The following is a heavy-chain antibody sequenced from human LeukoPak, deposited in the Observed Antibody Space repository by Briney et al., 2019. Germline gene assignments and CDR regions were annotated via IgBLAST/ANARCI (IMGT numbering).Heavy chain of an antibody. CDR3: ARDLGRCSSTSCYTYWFDP. V-gene: IGHV1-2*02. CDR1: GYTFTGYY. Sequence: ASVKVSCKASGYTFTGYYMHWMRQAPGQGLEWMGWINPNSGGTNYAQKFQGRVTMTRDTSISTAYMELSRLRSDDTAVYYCARDLGRCSSTSCYTYWFDPWGQGTLVTVSS. J-gene: IGHJ5*02. D-gene: IGHD2-2*02. CDR2: INPNSGGT.